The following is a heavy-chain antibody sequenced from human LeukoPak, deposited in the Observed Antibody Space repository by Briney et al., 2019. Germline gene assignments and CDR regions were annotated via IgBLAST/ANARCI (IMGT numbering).Heavy chain of an antibody. J-gene: IGHJ4*02. D-gene: IGHD1-26*01. CDR1: GGTFSSYA. CDR3: AKVPRIVGAGYYFDY. CDR2: IIPILGTA. V-gene: IGHV1-69*01. Sequence: SVKVSCKASGGTFSSYAISWVRQAPGQGLEWMGGIIPILGTANYAQKLQGRVTITADESTSTVYMELSSLRSEDTAVYYCAKVPRIVGAGYYFDYWGQGTLVTVSS.